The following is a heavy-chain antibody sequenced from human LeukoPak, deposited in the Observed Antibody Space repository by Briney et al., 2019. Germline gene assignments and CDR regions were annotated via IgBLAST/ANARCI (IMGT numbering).Heavy chain of an antibody. J-gene: IGHJ4*02. CDR2: ICFSGNT. Sequence: SETLSLTCTVSGGSISDSNYYWGWIRQPPGKGLEWIGSICFSGNTYHNASLKSRVTVSVDTSKNQFSLKLSSVTAADTAIYYCARNIVGPRQVDYWGQGTLVTVSS. D-gene: IGHD1-26*01. CDR3: ARNIVGPRQVDY. CDR1: GGSISDSNYY. V-gene: IGHV4-39*07.